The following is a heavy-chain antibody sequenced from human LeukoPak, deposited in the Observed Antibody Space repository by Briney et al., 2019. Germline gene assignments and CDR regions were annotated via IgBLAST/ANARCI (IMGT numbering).Heavy chain of an antibody. CDR1: GFTLRSYW. Sequence: GGSLRLSCAASGFTLRSYWMHWVRQAPGKGLVWVSHINGDGSSTNYADSVKGQFTISRDNARNTLYLQMNSLRAEDTAVYYCARDVGTSGRSSWYKDLDYWGQGTLVTVSS. J-gene: IGHJ4*02. CDR2: INGDGSST. V-gene: IGHV3-74*01. D-gene: IGHD6-13*01. CDR3: ARDVGTSGRSSWYKDLDY.